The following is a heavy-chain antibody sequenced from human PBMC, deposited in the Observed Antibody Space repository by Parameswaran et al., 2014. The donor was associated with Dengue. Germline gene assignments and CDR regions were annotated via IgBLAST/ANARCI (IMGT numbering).Heavy chain of an antibody. CDR2: IYYSGST. D-gene: IGHD1-1*01. Sequence: VRQPPGKGLEWIGYIYYSGSTYYNPSLKSRVTISVDTSKNQFSLKLSSVTAADTAVYYCARGVRRRPLYFDYWGQGTLVTVSS. CDR3: ARGVRRRPLYFDY. J-gene: IGHJ4*02. V-gene: IGHV4-31*02.